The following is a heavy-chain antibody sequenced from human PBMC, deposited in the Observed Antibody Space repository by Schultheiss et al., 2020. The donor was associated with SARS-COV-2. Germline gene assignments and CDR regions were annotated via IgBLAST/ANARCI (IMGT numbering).Heavy chain of an antibody. CDR2: IGGGRGDR. V-gene: IGHV3-23*01. Sequence: GGSLRLSCAASGFVFSNYRMNWVRQPPGKGLEWVSGIGGGRGDRYYADSVKGRFTISRDNSKNTLYLQMNSLRDEDTAVYYCAKDRGGSGSLTLGRVDLDCWGQGTLVTVSS. D-gene: IGHD1-26*01. J-gene: IGHJ4*02. CDR1: GFVFSNYR. CDR3: AKDRGGSGSLTLGRVDLDC.